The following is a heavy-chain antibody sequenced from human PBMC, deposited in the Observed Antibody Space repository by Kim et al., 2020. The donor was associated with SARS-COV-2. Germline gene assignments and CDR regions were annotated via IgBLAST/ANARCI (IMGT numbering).Heavy chain of an antibody. CDR1: GGSISSSSYY. CDR3: AREGWYSSSWYGVDLPGFDY. J-gene: IGHJ4*02. D-gene: IGHD6-13*01. Sequence: SETLSLTCTVSGGSISSSSYYWGWIRQPPGKGLEWIGSIYYSGSTYYNPSLKSRVTISVDTSKNQFSLKLSSVTAADTAVYYCAREGWYSSSWYGVDLPGFDYWGQGTLVTVSS. V-gene: IGHV4-39*07. CDR2: IYYSGST.